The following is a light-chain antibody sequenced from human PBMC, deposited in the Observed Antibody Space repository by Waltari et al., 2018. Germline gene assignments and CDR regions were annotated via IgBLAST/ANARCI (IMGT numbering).Light chain of an antibody. J-gene: IGLJ3*02. V-gene: IGLV7-46*01. Sequence: QAVVPQEPSLTVSPGGTVTLTCGSSTGPVTTAHSPYWFQQKPGQAPRTLIYDTTNKHSWTPARFSGSLLGGKAALTLSGAQPEDEAEYYCLLSYSGGRGVFGGGTKLTVL. CDR1: TGPVTTAHS. CDR2: DTT. CDR3: LLSYSGGRGV.